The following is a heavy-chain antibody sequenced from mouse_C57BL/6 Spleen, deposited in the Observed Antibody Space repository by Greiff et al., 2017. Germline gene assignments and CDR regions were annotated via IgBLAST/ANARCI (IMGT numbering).Heavy chain of an antibody. Sequence: VQLQQSGPVLVKPGASVKMSCKASGYTFTDYYMNWVKQSHGKSLEWIGVINPYNGGTSYNQKFKGKATLTVDKSSSTAYMELNSLTSEDSAVYYCARRDYYGSSYYFDYWGQGTTLTVSS. D-gene: IGHD1-1*01. V-gene: IGHV1-19*01. CDR1: GYTFTDYY. CDR3: ARRDYYGSSYYFDY. J-gene: IGHJ2*01. CDR2: INPYNGGT.